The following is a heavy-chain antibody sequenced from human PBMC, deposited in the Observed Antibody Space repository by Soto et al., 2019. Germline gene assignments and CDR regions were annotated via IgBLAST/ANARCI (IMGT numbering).Heavy chain of an antibody. J-gene: IGHJ6*02. Sequence: SETLSLTCAVYGGSFSGYYWSWIRQPPGKGLEWIGEINHSGSTNYNPSLKSRVTISVDTSKNQFSLKLSSVTAADTAVYYCARGRGITGTRYYYYGMDVWGQGTTVTAP. V-gene: IGHV4-34*01. CDR3: ARGRGITGTRYYYYGMDV. D-gene: IGHD1-7*01. CDR1: GGSFSGYY. CDR2: INHSGST.